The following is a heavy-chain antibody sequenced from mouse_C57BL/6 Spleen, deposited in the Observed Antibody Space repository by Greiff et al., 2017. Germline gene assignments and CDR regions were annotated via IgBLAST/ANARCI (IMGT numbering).Heavy chain of an antibody. V-gene: IGHV1-76*01. CDR3: AREVSKDYFDY. CDR1: GYTFTDYY. Sequence: QVQLKESGAELVRPGASVKLSCKASGYTFTDYYINWVKQRPGQGLEWIARIYPGSGNTYYNEKFKGKATLTAEKSSSTAYMQLSSLTSEDSAVYFCAREVSKDYFDYWGQGTTLTVSS. CDR2: IYPGSGNT. J-gene: IGHJ2*01.